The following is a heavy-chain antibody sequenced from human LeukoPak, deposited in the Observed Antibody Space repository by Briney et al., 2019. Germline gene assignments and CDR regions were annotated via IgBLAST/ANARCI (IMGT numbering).Heavy chain of an antibody. D-gene: IGHD2-2*01. CDR1: GFTFNSYT. J-gene: IGHJ4*02. CDR2: ISSSSGYI. Sequence: PGGSLGLSCAASGFTFNSYTMNWVRQAPGKGLEWVSSISSSSGYIYYADSVKGRFTISRGNAKNSLYLQMNSLRAEDTAVYYCAKAQYCSSASCYVFDYWGQGTLVTVSS. CDR3: AKAQYCSSASCYVFDY. V-gene: IGHV3-21*01.